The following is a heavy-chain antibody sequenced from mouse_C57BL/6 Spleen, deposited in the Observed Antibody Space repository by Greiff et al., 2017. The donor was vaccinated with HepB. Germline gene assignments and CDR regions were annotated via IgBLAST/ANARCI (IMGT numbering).Heavy chain of an antibody. CDR1: GYTFTDYY. V-gene: IGHV1-26*01. D-gene: IGHD2-2*01. J-gene: IGHJ2*01. Sequence: EVQLQQSGPELVKPGASVKISCKASGYTFTDYYMNWVKQSHGKSLEWIGDINPNNGGTSYNQKFKGKATLTVDKSSSTAYMELRSLTSEDSAVYYCARGNIYYGYDKDYWGQGTTLTVSS. CDR2: INPNNGGT. CDR3: ARGNIYYGYDKDY.